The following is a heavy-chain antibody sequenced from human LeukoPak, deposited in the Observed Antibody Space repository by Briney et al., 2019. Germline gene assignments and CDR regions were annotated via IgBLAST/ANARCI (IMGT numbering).Heavy chain of an antibody. D-gene: IGHD2-15*01. J-gene: IGHJ4*02. CDR3: AKRLGSGASGYFDY. Sequence: PGGSLRLSCAASGFTFSSYAMSWVRQAPGKGLEWVSAIRGSGGSTHYADSVKGRFTISRDNSKNTLHLQMNSLRAEDTAVYYRAKRLGSGASGYFDYWGQGTLVTVSS. V-gene: IGHV3-23*01. CDR2: IRGSGGST. CDR1: GFTFSSYA.